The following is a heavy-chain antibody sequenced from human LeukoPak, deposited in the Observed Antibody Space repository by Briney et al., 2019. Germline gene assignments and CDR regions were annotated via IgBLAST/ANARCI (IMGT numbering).Heavy chain of an antibody. J-gene: IGHJ4*02. D-gene: IGHD1-20*01. CDR2: IYYSGST. CDR1: GGSISSGDYY. CDR3: ARRHQDNWNYLDY. Sequence: SETLSLTCTVSGGSISSGDYYWSWIRQPPGKGLEWIGYIYYSGSTYYNPSLKSRVTISVGTSKNQFSLKLSSVTAADTAVYYCARRHQDNWNYLDYWGQGTLVTVSS. V-gene: IGHV4-30-4*01.